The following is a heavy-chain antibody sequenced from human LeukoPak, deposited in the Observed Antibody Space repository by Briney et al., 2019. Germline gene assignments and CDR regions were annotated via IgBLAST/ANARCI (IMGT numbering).Heavy chain of an antibody. CDR3: AKTGNGYDPLYYYYYMDV. V-gene: IGHV4-4*07. J-gene: IGHJ6*03. CDR1: GGSINSYY. CDR2: IYTSGST. D-gene: IGHD5-12*01. Sequence: SETLSLTCTVSGGSINSYYWTWIRQPAGKGLEWIGRIYTSGSTNYNPSLKSRVTISVDTSSNQFSLKLSSVTAADTAVYFCAKTGNGYDPLYYYYYMDVWGKGTTVTVSS.